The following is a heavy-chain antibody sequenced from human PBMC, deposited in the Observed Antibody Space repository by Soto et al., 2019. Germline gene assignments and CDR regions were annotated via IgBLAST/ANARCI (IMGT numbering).Heavy chain of an antibody. J-gene: IGHJ6*02. CDR2: IFPDDSDR. CDR1: GYTFSNYC. D-gene: IGHD3-22*01. CDR3: GRHTRDSCGKSNYHYGMDV. Sequence: PGESLKISCQGSGYTFSNYCVAWVRPKPGKGLEGMGVIFPDDSDRRYTPSFRGQVTISADKSISTAYLQWSSLKVSDSAIYYCGRHTRDSCGKSNYHYGMDVWGQGTTVTVSS. V-gene: IGHV5-51*01.